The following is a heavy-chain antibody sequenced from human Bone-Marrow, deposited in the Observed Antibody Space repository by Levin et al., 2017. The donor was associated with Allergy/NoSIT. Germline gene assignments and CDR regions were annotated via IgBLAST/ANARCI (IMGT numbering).Heavy chain of an antibody. CDR1: GVSVSNYY. J-gene: IGHJ4*02. V-gene: IGHV4-4*07. CDR3: ARARWTPSLPTD. D-gene: IGHD2-15*01. CDR2: IYTSGDT. Sequence: SETLSLTCSISGVSVSNYYWSWIRQPAAKALEWIGHIYTSGDTNYNPSLKSRVTMSVDTSKNQFFLRLTSVTAADTAVYQCARARWTPSLPTDWGQGTLVIVSS.